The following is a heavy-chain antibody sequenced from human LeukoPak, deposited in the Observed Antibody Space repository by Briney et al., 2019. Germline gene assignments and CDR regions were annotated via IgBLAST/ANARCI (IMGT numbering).Heavy chain of an antibody. Sequence: GGSLRLSCAASGFTFSSYGMHWVRQAPGKGLEWVAVISYDGSNKYYADSVKGRFTISRDNAKNSLYLQMNSLRAEDTAVYYCARDRYPVLRYFDWLFDYWGQGTLVTVSS. J-gene: IGHJ4*02. V-gene: IGHV3-30*03. CDR1: GFTFSSYG. D-gene: IGHD3-9*01. CDR2: ISYDGSNK. CDR3: ARDRYPVLRYFDWLFDY.